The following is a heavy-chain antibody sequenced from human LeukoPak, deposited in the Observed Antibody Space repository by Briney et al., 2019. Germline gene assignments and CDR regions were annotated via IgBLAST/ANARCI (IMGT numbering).Heavy chain of an antibody. J-gene: IGHJ3*02. Sequence: GGSLRLSCAASGFSLSNYAMHWVRQAPGKGLEWVGVTIYDGTMAYYADSVKGRFTISRDNSKNTVYLQINSLRPEDTAVYYCARGAFDIWGQGTMVTVSS. V-gene: IGHV3-30-3*01. CDR1: GFSLSNYA. CDR3: ARGAFDI. CDR2: TIYDGTMA.